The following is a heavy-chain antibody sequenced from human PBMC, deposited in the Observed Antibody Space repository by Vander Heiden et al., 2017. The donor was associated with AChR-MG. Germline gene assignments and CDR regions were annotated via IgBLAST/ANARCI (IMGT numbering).Heavy chain of an antibody. D-gene: IGHD3-9*01. V-gene: IGHV1-24*01. CDR2: FDPEDGEA. CDR3: ATGRPYYDILTGYFPFDY. Sequence: QVQLVQSGAEVKKPGASVKVPRKVSGYTLTALSLHWVRQAPGKGLEWMGGFDPEDGEAIYAQKFQGRVTMTEDTSTDTAYMELSSLRSEDTAVYYCATGRPYYDILTGYFPFDYWGQGTLVTVSS. CDR1: GYTLTALS. J-gene: IGHJ4*02.